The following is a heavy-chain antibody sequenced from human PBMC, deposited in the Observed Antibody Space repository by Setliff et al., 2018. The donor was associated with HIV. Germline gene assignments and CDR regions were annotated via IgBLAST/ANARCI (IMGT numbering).Heavy chain of an antibody. D-gene: IGHD3-22*01. CDR2: INPSGAST. J-gene: IGHJ5*02. CDR1: GYIFSGYY. V-gene: IGHV1-46*03. CDR3: ARDRITMIVVGRQTGWFDP. Sequence: GASVKVSCKASGYIFSGYYLHWVRQAPGQGLEWMGMINPSGASTSYAQKFQGRVTMTRDTSTSTVYMELSSLRSEDTAVYYCARDRITMIVVGRQTGWFDPWGQGTLVTAPQ.